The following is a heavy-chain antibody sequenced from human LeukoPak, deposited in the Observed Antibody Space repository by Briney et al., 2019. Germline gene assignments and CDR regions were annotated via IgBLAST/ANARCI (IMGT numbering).Heavy chain of an antibody. Sequence: ASLTLSCKASVYTFTSYDINWVRQATGQGLEWMGWMNPNSGNTGYAQKFHGRVTMTRNTSISTAYMELSSLRSEDTAVYYCARGRIPDAAILYWGQGTLVTVSS. J-gene: IGHJ4*02. CDR3: ARGRIPDAAILY. CDR2: MNPNSGNT. CDR1: VYTFTSYD. D-gene: IGHD2-2*01. V-gene: IGHV1-8*01.